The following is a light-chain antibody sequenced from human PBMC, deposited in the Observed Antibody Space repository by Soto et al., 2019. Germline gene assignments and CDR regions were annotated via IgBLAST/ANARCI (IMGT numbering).Light chain of an antibody. CDR2: EDT. CDR3: CSSAGGGTYV. V-gene: IGLV2-23*01. J-gene: IGLJ1*01. Sequence: QSVLPQPASVSGSPGQSIAISCTGTSSDVGSYDLVSWYQQHPGKAPKLMIYEDTKRPSGVSSRFSGSKSGNTASLTISGLQAEDDADYYCCSSAGGGTYVFGTGTKSPS. CDR1: SSDVGSYDL.